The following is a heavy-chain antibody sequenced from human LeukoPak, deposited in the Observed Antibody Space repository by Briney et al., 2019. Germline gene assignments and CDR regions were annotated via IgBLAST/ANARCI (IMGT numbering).Heavy chain of an antibody. CDR1: GFTFSNGW. CDR2: IKSKTDGGTT. Sequence: GGSLRLSCGASGFTFSNGWMSWVRQAPGKGLEWVARIKSKTDGGTTDYAAPVKGRFTISRDDSKNMLYLEMNSLKTEDTAVYYCTTDPGTTITMIAGAPRGHWDWGQGTLVTVSS. J-gene: IGHJ4*02. V-gene: IGHV3-15*01. D-gene: IGHD3-22*01. CDR3: TTDPGTTITMIAGAPRGHWD.